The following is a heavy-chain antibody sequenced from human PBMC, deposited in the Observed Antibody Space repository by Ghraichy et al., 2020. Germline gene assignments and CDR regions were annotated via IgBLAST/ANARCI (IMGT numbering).Heavy chain of an antibody. V-gene: IGHV3-33*01. CDR1: GFTFRAYG. J-gene: IGHJ6*03. CDR3: ARGFSSGYYYYMDV. Sequence: GGSLRLSCAASGFTFRAYGMHWVRQAPGKGLEWVAVIWYDGSEKYYGDSVKGRFSISRDNFKNTLYLQMNSLRGEDTAVYYCARGFSSGYYYYMDVWGEGTTVTVSS. D-gene: IGHD6-19*01. CDR2: IWYDGSEK.